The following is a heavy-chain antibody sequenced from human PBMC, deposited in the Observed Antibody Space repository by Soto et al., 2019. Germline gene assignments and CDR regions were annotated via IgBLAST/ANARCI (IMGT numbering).Heavy chain of an antibody. J-gene: IGHJ5*02. CDR3: SKDPWFEP. V-gene: IGHV3-30*18. CDR2: ISYDGSNK. Sequence: GGSLRLSGVASGFTFSNYGMHWVRQAPGKGMEWVAVISYDGSNKYYADSVKGRFTISRDNYNNTLYLQMNSLRAEDTAVYYFSKDPWFEPWGEGTLVNVSS. CDR1: GFTFSNYG.